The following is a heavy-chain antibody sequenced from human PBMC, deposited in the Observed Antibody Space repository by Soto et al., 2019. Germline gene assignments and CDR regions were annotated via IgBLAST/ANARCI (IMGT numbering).Heavy chain of an antibody. CDR2: IYWDDDK. Sequence: QITLKESGPTLVKPTQTLTLTCTFSGFSLSTSRVGVGWIRQPPGKALEWLALIYWDDDKRYSPSLKSRLTITKDTSTNQVVLTMTNMDPVNTATYYCAHRPSYCSGGSCYSGFDYWGQGTLVTVSS. D-gene: IGHD2-15*01. CDR1: GFSLSTSRVG. V-gene: IGHV2-5*02. J-gene: IGHJ4*02. CDR3: AHRPSYCSGGSCYSGFDY.